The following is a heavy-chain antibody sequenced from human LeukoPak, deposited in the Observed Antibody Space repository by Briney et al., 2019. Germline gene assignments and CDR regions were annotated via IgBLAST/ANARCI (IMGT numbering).Heavy chain of an antibody. CDR3: AKGDYGDFLYYFNY. D-gene: IGHD4-17*01. CDR1: GFTFRSYG. J-gene: IGHJ4*02. V-gene: IGHV3-30*02. CDR2: IRYDGSNK. Sequence: PGGSLRLSCAASGFTFRSYGMRWVRQAPGKGLEWVAFIRYDGSNKYYADSVKGRFTISRDNSKNTLYLQMNSLRSEDMAIYYCAKGDYGDFLYYFNYWGQGTLVTVSS.